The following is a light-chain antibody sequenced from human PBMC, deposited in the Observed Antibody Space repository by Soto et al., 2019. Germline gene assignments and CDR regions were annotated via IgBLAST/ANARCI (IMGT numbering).Light chain of an antibody. CDR2: EVT. CDR3: TSYSRSSTLVL. V-gene: IGLV2-14*01. J-gene: IGLJ2*01. CDR1: SSDIGGYDY. Sequence: QSALTQPASVSGSPGQSITISCTGTSSDIGGYDYVSWYQQHPGKAPKLMIYEVTYRPSGVSNRFSGSKSGNTASLTISGLQAEDEAYYYCTSYSRSSTLVLFGGGTKLTVL.